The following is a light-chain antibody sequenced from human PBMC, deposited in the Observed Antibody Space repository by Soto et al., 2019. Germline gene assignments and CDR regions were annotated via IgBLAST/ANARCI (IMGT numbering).Light chain of an antibody. J-gene: IGKJ1*01. V-gene: IGKV1-5*03. CDR3: HQYNNWPPWT. CDR1: QTISSW. CDR2: KAS. Sequence: DTQLTQSPSTLSGSVGDRVTITCRASQTISSWLAWYQQKPGKAPKLLIYKASTLKSGVPSRFSGSGSGTEFTLTISSLQPDDYAVYYCHQYNNWPPWTFGQGTKVDIK.